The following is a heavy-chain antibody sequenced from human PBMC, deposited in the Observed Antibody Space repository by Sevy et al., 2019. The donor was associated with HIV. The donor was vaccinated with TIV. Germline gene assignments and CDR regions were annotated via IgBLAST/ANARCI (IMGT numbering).Heavy chain of an antibody. J-gene: IGHJ6*02. CDR3: AKGFCSGATCPRDYYYYGMDV. CDR2: SSGSGRFT. D-gene: IGHD2-15*01. CDR1: EFTFSSYA. Sequence: GGSLRLSCSASEFTFSSYAMSWVRQAPGKGLEWVSYSSGSGRFTYYADFVEGRFIISRDNSKNTLSVQMNSLRAEDTAVYYCAKGFCSGATCPRDYYYYGMDVWGQGTTVTVSS. V-gene: IGHV3-23*01.